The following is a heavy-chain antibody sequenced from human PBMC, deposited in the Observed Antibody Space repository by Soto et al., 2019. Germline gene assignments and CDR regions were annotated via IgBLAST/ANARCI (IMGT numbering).Heavy chain of an antibody. CDR1: GDSMTTVGYY. V-gene: IGHV4-31*03. CDR2: ISYSGST. J-gene: IGHJ4*02. Sequence: SETLSLTCTVSGDSMTTVGYYWTWIRQHPGQGLEWIGFISYSGSTYYSSSLKGRVAISADTSKNQFSLKLNSVTAADTAVYYCTRGDYWGQGTLVTVSS. CDR3: TRGDY.